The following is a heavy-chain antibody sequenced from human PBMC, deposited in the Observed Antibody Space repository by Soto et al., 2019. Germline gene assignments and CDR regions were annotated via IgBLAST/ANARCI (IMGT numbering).Heavy chain of an antibody. Sequence: GASVKVSCKASGGVFSNYALTWVRQAPGQGLEWVGGIVPVFGTPNYAPKFQGRVTVTADESTRTGYMELTSLRAEDTAIYFCAKASIEYSASIDYWGQGTLVTVSS. CDR2: IVPVFGTP. D-gene: IGHD4-4*01. V-gene: IGHV1-69*13. CDR3: AKASIEYSASIDY. CDR1: GGVFSNYA. J-gene: IGHJ4*02.